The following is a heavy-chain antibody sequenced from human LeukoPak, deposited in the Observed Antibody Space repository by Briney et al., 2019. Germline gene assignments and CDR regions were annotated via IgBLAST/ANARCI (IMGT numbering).Heavy chain of an antibody. Sequence: GGSLRLSCAASGFTFSSYTMNWVRRAPGKGLEWVSSISSSSSYIYYADSVKGRFTISRDNAKNSLYLQMNSLRVEDTAVYYCAREYEGYCSGGSCFRGTYNWFDPWGQGTLVTVSS. CDR3: AREYEGYCSGGSCFRGTYNWFDP. CDR1: GFTFSSYT. V-gene: IGHV3-21*01. CDR2: ISSSSSYI. D-gene: IGHD2-15*01. J-gene: IGHJ5*02.